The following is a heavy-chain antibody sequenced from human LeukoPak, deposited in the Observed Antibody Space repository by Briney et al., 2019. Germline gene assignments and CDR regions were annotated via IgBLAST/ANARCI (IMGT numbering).Heavy chain of an antibody. CDR3: ARDRHWNQGNFDY. CDR2: INPNSGDT. CDR1: GYTVTSYY. V-gene: IGHV1-2*02. J-gene: IGHJ4*02. D-gene: IGHD1-1*01. Sequence: ASVKVSCKASGYTVTSYYIHWVRQAPGQGLEWMGWINPNSGDTNYAQKFQGRVTMTRDTSINTAFMELSRLRSDDTAVYYCARDRHWNQGNFDYWGQGTLVTVSS.